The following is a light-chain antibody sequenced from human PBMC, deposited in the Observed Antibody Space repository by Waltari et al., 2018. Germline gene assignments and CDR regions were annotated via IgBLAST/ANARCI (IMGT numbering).Light chain of an antibody. CDR1: SSHIGAGYD. V-gene: IGLV1-40*01. Sequence: QSVLTQPPSVSAAPGQRFTIPCTGSSSHIGAGYDAHWYQQFPGTAPKLLIYGNTNRPSGVPDRISGSKSGTSASLAITGLQADDEADYYCQSYDSSLSGFVFGTGTTVTVL. J-gene: IGLJ1*01. CDR2: GNT. CDR3: QSYDSSLSGFV.